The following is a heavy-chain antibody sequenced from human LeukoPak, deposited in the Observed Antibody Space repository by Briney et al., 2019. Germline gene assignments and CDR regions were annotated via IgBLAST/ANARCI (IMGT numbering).Heavy chain of an antibody. V-gene: IGHV3-23*01. CDR1: GFTFSSYA. D-gene: IGHD1-26*01. CDR3: ARGRGGSRTFDY. CDR2: ISGSGGST. J-gene: IGHJ4*02. Sequence: GGSLRLSCAASGFTFSSYAMSWVRQAPGKGLEWVSAISGSGGSTYYADSVKGRFTISRDNSKNTLYLQMNSLRAEDTAVYYCARGRGGSRTFDYWGQGTLVTVSS.